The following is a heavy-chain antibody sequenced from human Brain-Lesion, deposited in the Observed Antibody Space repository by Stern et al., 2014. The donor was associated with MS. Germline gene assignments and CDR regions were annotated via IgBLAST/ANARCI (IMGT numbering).Heavy chain of an antibody. V-gene: IGHV1-2*02. J-gene: IGHJ6*02. D-gene: IGHD3-3*01. CDR3: ARDQRGITIFGVVTDYYYLGMDV. CDR2: INPNTGGT. Sequence: QVQLVQSGAEVKKPGASVKVSCKTSGYIFTGYYIHWVRQAPGQGLEWMAWINPNTGGTKYAQKFQGRVTMTRDTSISTAHTELSSLTSDDTAVYYCARDQRGITIFGVVTDYYYLGMDVWGQGTTVTVSS. CDR1: GYIFTGYY.